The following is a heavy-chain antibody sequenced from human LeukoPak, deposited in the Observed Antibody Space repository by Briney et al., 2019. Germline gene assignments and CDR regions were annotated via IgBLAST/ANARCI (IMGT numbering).Heavy chain of an antibody. CDR3: ARSETSSWYDFDY. CDR1: GGSISSGGYY. CDR2: IYYSGGT. D-gene: IGHD6-13*01. J-gene: IGHJ4*02. V-gene: IGHV4-31*03. Sequence: SQTLSLTCTVSGGSISSGGYYWSWIRQHPGKGLEWIGYIYYSGGTNYNPSLKSRVTISLDTSKNQFSLKLNSVTAADTAVYYCARSETSSWYDFDYWGQGTLVTVSS.